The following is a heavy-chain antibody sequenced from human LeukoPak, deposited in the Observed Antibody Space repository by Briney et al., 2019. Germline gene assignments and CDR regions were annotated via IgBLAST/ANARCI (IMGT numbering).Heavy chain of an antibody. V-gene: IGHV3-15*04. J-gene: IGHJ4*02. CDR2: IESKTDGWTT. CDR1: GFSFSDAW. D-gene: IGHD3-10*01. CDR3: TTYGSGRKFDY. Sequence: NTGGSLRLSCAVSGFSFSDAWMSWVRQTPGKGLEWVGRIESKTDGWTTDYAALVKGRFTISRDDSTNTLYLQMNSLKSEDTAVYYCTTYGSGRKFDYWGQGVLVTVSS.